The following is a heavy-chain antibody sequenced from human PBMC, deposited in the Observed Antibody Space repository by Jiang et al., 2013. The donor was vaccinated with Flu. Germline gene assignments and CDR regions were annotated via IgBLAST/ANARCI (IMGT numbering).Heavy chain of an antibody. V-gene: IGHV1-18*04. CDR2: ISTYNGDT. Sequence: SVKVSCKASGYTFISYGISWVRQAPGQGLEWMGWISTYNGDTNYAQKFQGRLTMTTDTSTSTAYMELRSLRSDDTALYYCARDGTSFSSSMWLIEVGGEKRFDSWGQGTLITVS. D-gene: IGHD6-6*01. CDR1: GYTFISYG. J-gene: IGHJ4*02. CDR3: ARDGTSFSSSMWLIEVGGEKRFDS.